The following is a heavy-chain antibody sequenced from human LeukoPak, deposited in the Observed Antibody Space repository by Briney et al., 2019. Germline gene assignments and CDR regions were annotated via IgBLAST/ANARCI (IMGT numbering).Heavy chain of an antibody. V-gene: IGHV3-30*02. Sequence: YYADSVKGRFTISRDNSKNTLYLQMNSLRAEDTAVYYCATGPLAGAFDIWGQGTMVTVSS. CDR3: ATGPLAGAFDI. J-gene: IGHJ3*02.